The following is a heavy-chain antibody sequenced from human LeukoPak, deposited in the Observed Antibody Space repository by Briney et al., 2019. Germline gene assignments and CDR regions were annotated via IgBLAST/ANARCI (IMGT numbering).Heavy chain of an antibody. CDR1: GFTVCTYW. Sequence: GGSLRLSCAASGFTVCTYWMSWVRQAPGEGLEWVANIDGDGTTKFYLDSLEGRFTISRDNAKNSLYLQGNSLRVEDTAVYYCARDGGYCEGITCPGDLWGQGALVAVSS. V-gene: IGHV3-7*03. CDR2: IDGDGTTK. CDR3: ARDGGYCEGITCPGDL. D-gene: IGHD2-15*01. J-gene: IGHJ5*02.